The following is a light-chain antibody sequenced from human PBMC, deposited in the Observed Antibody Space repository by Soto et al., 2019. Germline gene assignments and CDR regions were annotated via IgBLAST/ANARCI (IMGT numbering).Light chain of an antibody. J-gene: IGKJ2*01. CDR2: KAS. V-gene: IGKV1-5*03. Sequence: DILMTQSPSTLSASVGDRVTISCRASQSISNSLAWYQQKPGKAPKLLIYKASSLERRVPSRFSGSGSGTDFTLTISSLRPDDFATYYCQHYNSYYTFGQGTKLEIK. CDR3: QHYNSYYT. CDR1: QSISNS.